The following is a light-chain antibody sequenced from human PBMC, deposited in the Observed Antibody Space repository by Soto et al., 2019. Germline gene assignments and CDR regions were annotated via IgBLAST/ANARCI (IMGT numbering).Light chain of an antibody. V-gene: IGLV1-40*01. Sequence: QSVLTQPPSVSGAPGQRVTISCTGSSSNIGAGYDVQWYQQLPGTVPKLLIYASNNRPSGVPDRFSGSKSDTSASLAITGLQVGDVADYYFQSFESSLTVWGFGGGTKVTVL. CDR3: QSFESSLTVWG. CDR1: SSNIGAGYD. CDR2: ASN. J-gene: IGLJ3*02.